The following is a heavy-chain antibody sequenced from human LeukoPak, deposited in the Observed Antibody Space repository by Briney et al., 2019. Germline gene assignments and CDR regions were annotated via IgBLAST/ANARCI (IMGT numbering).Heavy chain of an antibody. D-gene: IGHD5-12*01. Sequence: GGSLRLSCIASGFALSIYGMQWVRQAPGEGLDWVSLVRYDGSNEYYADSVKGRFTISRDNSKNTLYLQMNSLRVEDTAVYSCARESNGGYHSGGPKYWGLGTLVTVSS. J-gene: IGHJ4*02. CDR1: GFALSIYG. CDR2: VRYDGSNE. V-gene: IGHV3-30*02. CDR3: ARESNGGYHSGGPKY.